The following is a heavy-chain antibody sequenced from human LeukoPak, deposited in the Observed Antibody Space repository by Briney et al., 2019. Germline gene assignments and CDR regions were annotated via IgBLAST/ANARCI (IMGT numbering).Heavy chain of an antibody. V-gene: IGHV1-46*01. CDR1: GYTFTSYY. D-gene: IGHD3-3*01. CDR3: ARAYDFPDY. J-gene: IGHJ4*02. CDR2: INPSGGSR. Sequence: ASVNVSCTSSGYTFTSYYMHWVRQGPGQGLEWMGIINPSGGSRSYAQKFQGRVTMTRDPPTRPVYMELSSLRSEDTAVYYCARAYDFPDYWGQGTLVTVSS.